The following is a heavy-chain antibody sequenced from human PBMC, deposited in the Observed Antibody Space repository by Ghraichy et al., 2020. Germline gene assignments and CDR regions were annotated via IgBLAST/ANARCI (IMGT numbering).Heavy chain of an antibody. Sequence: SETLSLTCTVSGGSISNYYWSWIRQPPGKGLEWIGYVYYSGSTNYNPSLKCRVTISVDMSKKQFSLKLSSVTAADTALYYCARDYSSGWGDAFDIWGQGTMVTVSS. V-gene: IGHV4-59*01. D-gene: IGHD6-19*01. CDR1: GGSISNYY. J-gene: IGHJ3*02. CDR2: VYYSGST. CDR3: ARDYSSGWGDAFDI.